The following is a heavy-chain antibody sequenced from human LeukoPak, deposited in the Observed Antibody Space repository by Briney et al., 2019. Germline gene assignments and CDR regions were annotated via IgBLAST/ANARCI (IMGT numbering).Heavy chain of an antibody. D-gene: IGHD2-15*01. CDR2: ISFNGSNK. J-gene: IGHJ3*02. Sequence: GGSLRLSCAASGFTFSSFGMHWVRQAPGKGLEWVAVISFNGSNKYYAESVRGRFTISRDNSKNTLYLQMNSLRAEDTAVYYCAKEDGVYCSGGSCYVPAAFDIWGQGTMVTVSS. CDR1: GFTFSSFG. CDR3: AKEDGVYCSGGSCYVPAAFDI. V-gene: IGHV3-30*18.